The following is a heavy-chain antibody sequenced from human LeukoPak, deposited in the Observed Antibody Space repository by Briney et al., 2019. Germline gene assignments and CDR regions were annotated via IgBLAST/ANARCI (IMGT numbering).Heavy chain of an antibody. J-gene: IGHJ3*02. CDR3: AKALHPYCSSTSCYFGDAFDI. CDR1: GFTFSSYA. Sequence: GGSLRLSCAASGFTFSSYAMSWVRQAPGKGLEWVSAISGSGGGTYYADSVKGRFTISRDNSKNTLYLQMNSLRAEDTAVYYCAKALHPYCSSTSCYFGDAFDIWGQGTMVTVSS. D-gene: IGHD2-2*01. V-gene: IGHV3-23*01. CDR2: ISGSGGGT.